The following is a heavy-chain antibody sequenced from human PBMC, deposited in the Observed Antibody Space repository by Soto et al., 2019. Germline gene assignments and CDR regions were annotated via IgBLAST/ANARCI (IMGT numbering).Heavy chain of an antibody. D-gene: IGHD5-12*01. CDR1: GGSISSGGYY. CDR2: IYYSGST. V-gene: IGHV4-31*03. J-gene: IGHJ4*02. Sequence: QVQLQESGPGLVKPSQTLSLTCTVSGGSISSGGYYLSWIRQHPGKGLEWIGYIYYSGSTYYNPSLKSRVTISVDTSKNQFSLKLSSVTAADTAVYYCARVTPYEPTSYYFDYWGQGTLVTVSS. CDR3: ARVTPYEPTSYYFDY.